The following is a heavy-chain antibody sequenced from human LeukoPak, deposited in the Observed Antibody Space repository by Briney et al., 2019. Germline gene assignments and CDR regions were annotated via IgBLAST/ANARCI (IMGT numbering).Heavy chain of an antibody. CDR1: GGSISSYY. D-gene: IGHD6-19*01. Sequence: SETLSLTCTVSGGSISSYYWSWLRQPPGKGLEWIGYIFYSGTTNYTPSLKSRVTISVDTSKSQFSLKLSSVTAADTAVYYCARHGYSSGWYSWFDPWGQGTLVTVSS. J-gene: IGHJ5*02. V-gene: IGHV4-59*08. CDR3: ARHGYSSGWYSWFDP. CDR2: IFYSGTT.